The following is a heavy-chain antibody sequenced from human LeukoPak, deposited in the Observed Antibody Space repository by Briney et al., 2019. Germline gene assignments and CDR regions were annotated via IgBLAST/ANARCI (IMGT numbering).Heavy chain of an antibody. CDR2: ISYDGSNK. Sequence: GGSLRLSCAASGFTFRNYGMHWVRQAPGKGLEWVAVISYDGSNKYYADFVKGRFTISRDNSKNTLYLQMNSLRAEDTAVYYCAKGSSSGWYYFGYWGQGTLVTVSS. CDR3: AKGSSSGWYYFGY. CDR1: GFTFRNYG. V-gene: IGHV3-30*18. J-gene: IGHJ4*02. D-gene: IGHD6-19*01.